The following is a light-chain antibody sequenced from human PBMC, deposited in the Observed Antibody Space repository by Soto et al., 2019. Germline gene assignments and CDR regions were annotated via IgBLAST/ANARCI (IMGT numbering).Light chain of an antibody. CDR3: QHYGRSPKT. CDR1: QSVSGNS. CDR2: GAS. V-gene: IGKV3-20*01. J-gene: IGKJ2*01. Sequence: EMVLTQSPGTLSLSLGERAILSCRASQSVSGNSLAWYQQKPGQAPRLLIFGASGRASGIPDRFSGSGSGTDFSLTISRLEPEDFAVYYCQHYGRSPKTFGQGTKLEI.